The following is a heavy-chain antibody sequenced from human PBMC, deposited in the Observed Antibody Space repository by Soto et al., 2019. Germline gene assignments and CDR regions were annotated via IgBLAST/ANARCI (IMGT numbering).Heavy chain of an antibody. Sequence: QVQLVESGGGVVQPGRSLRPSCAASGFTFSSYALHWVRQAPGKGLEWLALISYDGSIKSYADSVKGRFTISRDNSKNTLYLQVNSLRAEDTAVYYCARAPGFWELIDYWGQGTLVTVSS. D-gene: IGHD1-26*01. CDR2: ISYDGSIK. CDR1: GFTFSSYA. J-gene: IGHJ4*02. V-gene: IGHV3-30-3*01. CDR3: ARAPGFWELIDY.